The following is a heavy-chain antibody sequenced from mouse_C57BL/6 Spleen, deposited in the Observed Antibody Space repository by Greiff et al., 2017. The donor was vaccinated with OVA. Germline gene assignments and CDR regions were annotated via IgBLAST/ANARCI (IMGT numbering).Heavy chain of an antibody. CDR1: GYTFTDYE. CDR2: IDPETGGT. V-gene: IGHV1-15*01. D-gene: IGHD4-1*01. J-gene: IGHJ3*01. Sequence: VQGVESGAELVRPGASVTLSCKASGYTFTDYEMHWVKQTPVHGLEWIGAIDPETGGTAYNQKFKGKAILTADKSSSTAYMELRSLTSEDSAVYYCTRGDWEAWFAYWGQGTLVTVSA. CDR3: TRGDWEAWFAY.